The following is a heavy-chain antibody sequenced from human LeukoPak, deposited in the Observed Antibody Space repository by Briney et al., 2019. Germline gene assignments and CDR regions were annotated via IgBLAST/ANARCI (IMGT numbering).Heavy chain of an antibody. V-gene: IGHV3-7*01. Sequence: GGSLRLSCAASGFTFSSYSMNWVRQVPGKGLEWVATIKKDGSETHYVESVKGRFTISKHNADSSLYLQMNSLRAEDTAVYYCARDYKSPDFWAGYPPYHHDHWGQGTLVTVSS. CDR2: IKKDGSET. CDR3: ARDYKSPDFWAGYPPYHHDH. CDR1: GFTFSSYS. J-gene: IGHJ4*02. D-gene: IGHD3/OR15-3a*01.